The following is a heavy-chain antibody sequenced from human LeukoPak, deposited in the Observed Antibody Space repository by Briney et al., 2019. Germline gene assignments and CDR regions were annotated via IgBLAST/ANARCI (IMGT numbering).Heavy chain of an antibody. V-gene: IGHV1-8*01. J-gene: IGHJ6*02. CDR2: MNPNSGNT. Sequence: ASVKVSCKASGYTFTSYDINWVRQATGQGLEWMGWMNPNSGNTGYAQKFQGRVTMTRNTSISTAYMELSSLRSEDTAVYYCARVSGVVRVYYYYYGMDVWGRGTTVTVSS. D-gene: IGHD3-16*01. CDR3: ARVSGVVRVYYYYYGMDV. CDR1: GYTFTSYD.